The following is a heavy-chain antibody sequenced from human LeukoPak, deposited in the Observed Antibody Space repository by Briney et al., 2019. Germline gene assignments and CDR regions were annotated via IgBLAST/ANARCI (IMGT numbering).Heavy chain of an antibody. CDR2: IYYSGST. CDR1: GGSISSYY. V-gene: IGHV4-59*08. D-gene: IGHD3-10*01. CDR3: ARHSPLTGDYFDY. Sequence: PSETLSLTCTVSGGSISSYYWSWIRQPPGKGLEWIGYIYYSGSTNYNPSLKSRVTISVDTSKNQFSLKLSSVTAADTAVYYCARHSPLTGDYFDYWGQGTLVTVSP. J-gene: IGHJ4*02.